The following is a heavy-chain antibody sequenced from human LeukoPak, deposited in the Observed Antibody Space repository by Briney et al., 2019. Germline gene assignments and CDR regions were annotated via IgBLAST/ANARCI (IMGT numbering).Heavy chain of an antibody. V-gene: IGHV4-34*01. CDR3: ARLAPEMDGPFDY. J-gene: IGHJ4*02. CDR2: INHSGST. Sequence: PGGSLRLSCAASGFTFSSYAMSWVRQPPGKGLEWIGEINHSGSTNYNPSLKSRVTISVDTSKNQFSLKLSSVTAADTAVYYCARLAPEMDGPFDYWGQGTLVTVSS. D-gene: IGHD5-24*01. CDR1: GFTFSSYA.